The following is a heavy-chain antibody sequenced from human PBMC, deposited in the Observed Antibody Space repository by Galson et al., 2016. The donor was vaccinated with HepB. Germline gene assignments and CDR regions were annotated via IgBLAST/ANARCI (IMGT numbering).Heavy chain of an antibody. CDR1: GFTLSFSA. D-gene: IGHD3-16*01. Sequence: SLRLSCAASGFTLSFSAMHWVRQAPGKGLDWVAAISYDGNNENFADSVKGRFTISRDQSRNTVYLQMNTLRAEDTAVYFCARDSRDYFSYYFDYWGPGTLFTVSS. J-gene: IGHJ4*02. CDR2: ISYDGNNE. V-gene: IGHV3-30*04. CDR3: ARDSRDYFSYYFDY.